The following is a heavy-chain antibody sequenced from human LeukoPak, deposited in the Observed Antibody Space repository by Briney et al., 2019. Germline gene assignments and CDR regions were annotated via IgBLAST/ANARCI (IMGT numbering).Heavy chain of an antibody. Sequence: GESLKISCQGSGYSFTSYWISWVRQMPGKGLEWMGRIDPSDSYTNYSPSFQGHVTISADKSISTAYLQWSSLKASDTAMYYCARHGPSRMVRGVTAADYWGQGTLVTVSS. V-gene: IGHV5-10-1*01. CDR1: GYSFTSYW. CDR3: ARHGPSRMVRGVTAADY. J-gene: IGHJ4*02. CDR2: IDPSDSYT. D-gene: IGHD3-10*01.